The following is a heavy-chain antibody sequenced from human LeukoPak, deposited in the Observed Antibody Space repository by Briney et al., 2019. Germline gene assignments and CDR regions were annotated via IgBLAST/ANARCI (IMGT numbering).Heavy chain of an antibody. CDR3: STSFYDSSGYYSIDY. D-gene: IGHD3-22*01. CDR1: GYTFTSYG. J-gene: IGHJ4*02. V-gene: IGHV1-18*01. Sequence: GASVKVSCKASGYTFTSYGISRVRQAPGQGLEWMGWISAYNGNTNYAQKLQGRVTMTTDTSTSTAYMELRSLRSDDTAVYYCSTSFYDSSGYYSIDYWGQGTLVTVSS. CDR2: ISAYNGNT.